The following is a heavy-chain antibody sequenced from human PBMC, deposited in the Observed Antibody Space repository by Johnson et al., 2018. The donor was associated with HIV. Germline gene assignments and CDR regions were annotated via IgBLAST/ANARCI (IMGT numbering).Heavy chain of an antibody. Sequence: VQLVESGGGLVQPGRSLRLSCAASGFSFDDYAMYWVWQAPGKGLEWVSDISWNSGSIGYADFVKGRFTLSRDNTKNTLYLQMNSLRDEDTAVYYCARARVGVFSDAFDIWGQGTMVTVSS. D-gene: IGHD1-26*01. V-gene: IGHV3-9*01. CDR2: ISWNSGSI. CDR1: GFSFDDYA. CDR3: ARARVGVFSDAFDI. J-gene: IGHJ3*02.